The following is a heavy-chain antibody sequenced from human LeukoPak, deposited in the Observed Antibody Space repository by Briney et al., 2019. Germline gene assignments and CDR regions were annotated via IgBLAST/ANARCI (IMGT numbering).Heavy chain of an antibody. Sequence: PGGTLRLSCAASGFTFSSYEMNWVRQARGKGLEWVSYISSSGSTIYYADSVKGRFTISRDNAKNSLYLQMNSLRAEDTAVYYCARSGKIYFDWLLDYWGQGTLVTVSS. CDR1: GFTFSSYE. J-gene: IGHJ4*02. V-gene: IGHV3-48*03. D-gene: IGHD3-9*01. CDR2: ISSSGSTI. CDR3: ARSGKIYFDWLLDY.